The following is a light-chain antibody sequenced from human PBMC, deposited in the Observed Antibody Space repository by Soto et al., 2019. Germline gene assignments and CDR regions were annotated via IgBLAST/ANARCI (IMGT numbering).Light chain of an antibody. Sequence: DLQMTQSPSSLSASVGDRVTITCRASQSISSYLNWYQQKPGKAPKLLIYAASSLKSGVPSRFSGSGSGTDFTLTISSLQPEDFATYYCQQSYSTLRTFGQGTKVEIK. V-gene: IGKV1-39*01. CDR2: AAS. J-gene: IGKJ1*01. CDR1: QSISSY. CDR3: QQSYSTLRT.